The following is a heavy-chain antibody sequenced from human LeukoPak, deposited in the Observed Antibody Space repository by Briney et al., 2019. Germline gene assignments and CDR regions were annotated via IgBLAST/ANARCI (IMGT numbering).Heavy chain of an antibody. D-gene: IGHD5-24*01. J-gene: IGHJ4*02. CDR3: AKDRGRDGYNEY. CDR1: RFTFSSYA. V-gene: IGHV3-23*01. CDR2: ISGSGGST. Sequence: GGSLRLSCAADRFTFSSYAMSWGRQAPGKGLEWASAISGSGGSTYYADSVKGRFTISRDNSKNTLYLQMNSLRAEDTAAYYCAKDRGRDGYNEYWGQGTLVTVSS.